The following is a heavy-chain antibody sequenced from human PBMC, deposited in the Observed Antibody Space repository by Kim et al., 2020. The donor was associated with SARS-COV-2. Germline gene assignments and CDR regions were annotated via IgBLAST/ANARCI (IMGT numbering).Heavy chain of an antibody. CDR1: GFTFDDYT. Sequence: GGSLRLSCAASGFTFDDYTMHWVRQAPGKGLEWVSLISWDGGSTYYADSVKGRFTISRDNSKNSLYLQMNSLRTEDTALYYCAKDSSSSGYYGMDVWGQGTTVTVSS. J-gene: IGHJ6*02. CDR2: ISWDGGST. V-gene: IGHV3-43*01. D-gene: IGHD6-13*01. CDR3: AKDSSSSGYYGMDV.